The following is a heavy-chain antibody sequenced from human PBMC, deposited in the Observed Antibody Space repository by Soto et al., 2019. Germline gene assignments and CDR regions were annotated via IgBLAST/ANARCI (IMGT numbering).Heavy chain of an antibody. V-gene: IGHV3-74*01. CDR3: VRAIGHYGMDV. CDR1: GFIFSKCW. D-gene: IGHD3-22*01. J-gene: IGHJ6*02. Sequence: GGSLRLSCVASGFIFSKCWMHWVRQAPGMGLVWVSHINSDGISTTYADSVKGRFTISRDNAKNTLYLQMNSLRAEDTAVYYCVRAIGHYGMDVWGRGTTVTVSS. CDR2: INSDGIST.